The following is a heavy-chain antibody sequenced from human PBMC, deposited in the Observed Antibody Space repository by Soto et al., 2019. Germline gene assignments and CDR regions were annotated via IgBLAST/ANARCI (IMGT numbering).Heavy chain of an antibody. V-gene: IGHV1-8*01. CDR2: MNPNSGNT. CDR3: ARKGVRGDYYDSSGYYSWFDP. J-gene: IGHJ5*02. Sequence: VASVKVSCKASGYTFTSYDINWVRQATGQGLEWMGWMNPNSGNTGYAQKFQGRVTMTRNTSISTAYMELSSLRSEDTAVYYCARKGVRGDYYDSSGYYSWFDPWGQGTLVTVSS. D-gene: IGHD3-22*01. CDR1: GYTFTSYD.